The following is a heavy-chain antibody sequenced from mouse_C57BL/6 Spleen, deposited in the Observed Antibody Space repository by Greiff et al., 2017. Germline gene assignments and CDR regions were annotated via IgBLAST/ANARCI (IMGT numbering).Heavy chain of an antibody. CDR1: GFSFNTYA. Sequence: EVQVVESGGGLVQPKGSLKLSCAASGFSFNTYAMNWVRQAPGKGLEWVARIRSKSNNYATYYADSVKDRFTISRDDSESMLYLQMNNLKTEDTAMYYCVREGDGYSSWFAYWGQGTLVTVSA. CDR2: IRSKSNNYAT. V-gene: IGHV10-1*01. CDR3: VREGDGYSSWFAY. J-gene: IGHJ3*01. D-gene: IGHD2-3*01.